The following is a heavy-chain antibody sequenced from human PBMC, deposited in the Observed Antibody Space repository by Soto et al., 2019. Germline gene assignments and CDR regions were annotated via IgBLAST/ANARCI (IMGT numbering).Heavy chain of an antibody. CDR3: ARSKPSIVGGGGVFDY. Sequence: QVQLQESGPGLVKPSQTLSLTCTVSGGSISSGDYYWSWIRQPQGKGLEWIGYIYYSGSTYYNPSLKSRVTISVDTSKNQFSLKLSSVTAADTAVYYCARSKPSIVGGGGVFDYWGQGTLVTVSS. CDR1: GGSISSGDYY. J-gene: IGHJ4*02. V-gene: IGHV4-30-4*01. CDR2: IYYSGST. D-gene: IGHD1-26*01.